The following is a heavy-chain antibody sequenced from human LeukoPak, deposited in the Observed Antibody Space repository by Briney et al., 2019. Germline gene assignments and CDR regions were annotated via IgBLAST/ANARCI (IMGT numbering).Heavy chain of an antibody. D-gene: IGHD3-10*01. V-gene: IGHV4-4*07. CDR1: GGSISTYY. Sequence: SETLSLTCTVSGGSISTYYWSWIRQPAGKGLEWIGRIYTSGSTNSNPSHKSRVTMSVDTSKNQFSLKLSSVTAADTAVYYCARDYNSGSYVFDYWGQGTLVTVSS. CDR2: IYTSGST. J-gene: IGHJ4*02. CDR3: ARDYNSGSYVFDY.